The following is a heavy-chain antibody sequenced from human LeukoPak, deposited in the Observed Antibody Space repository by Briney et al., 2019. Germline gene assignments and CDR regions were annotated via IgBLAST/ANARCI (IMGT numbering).Heavy chain of an antibody. CDR2: IYYSGST. V-gene: IGHV4-59*08. Sequence: SETLSLTCTVSGGSISSYYWSWIRQPPGRGLEWIGSIYYSGSTNYNPSLKSRVTISVDTSKNQFSLKLSSVTAADTAVYYCARHDGTTSSWYRGGYYYYGMDVWGQGTTVTVSS. D-gene: IGHD6-13*01. J-gene: IGHJ6*02. CDR3: ARHDGTTSSWYRGGYYYYGMDV. CDR1: GGSISSYY.